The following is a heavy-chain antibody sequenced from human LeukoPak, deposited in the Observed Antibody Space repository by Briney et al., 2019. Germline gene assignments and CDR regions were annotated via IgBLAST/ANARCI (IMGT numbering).Heavy chain of an antibody. D-gene: IGHD5-18*01. CDR3: ARGGGVDAAMALDY. Sequence: GGSLRLSCAASGFIFSNYGMHWVRQAPGQGLEWVAIIYYDGSVIYYADSVKGRFTISRDNSKNAVYLLMNRLRADDTAVYYCARGGGVDAAMALDYWGQGTLVAVSS. J-gene: IGHJ4*02. CDR2: IYYDGSVI. V-gene: IGHV3-33*01. CDR1: GFIFSNYG.